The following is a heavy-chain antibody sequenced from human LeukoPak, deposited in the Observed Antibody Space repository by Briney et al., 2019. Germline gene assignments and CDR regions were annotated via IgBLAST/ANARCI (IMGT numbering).Heavy chain of an antibody. CDR2: ISAYNGNT. V-gene: IGHV1-18*01. J-gene: IGHJ6*02. CDR1: GYTFTSYD. CDR3: ARDERHSPDV. D-gene: IGHD6-25*01. Sequence: ASVKVSCKASGYTFTSYDITWVRQAPGQGLEWMGWISAYNGNTNYAQKLQGRVTMTTDTSTNTAYMEVRSLRSDDTAVYCCARDERHSPDVWGQGTTVTVSS.